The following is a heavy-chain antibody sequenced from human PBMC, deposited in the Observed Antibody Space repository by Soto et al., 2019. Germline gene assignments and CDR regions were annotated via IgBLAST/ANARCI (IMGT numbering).Heavy chain of an antibody. V-gene: IGHV3-23*01. D-gene: IGHD6-19*01. Sequence: KELEWVPAISGRGGSTYYADSAKGRFTISRDNSMNTLYLQMNSQRAEDTAVSYKAKESAWSEWLVDS. J-gene: IGHJ5*01. CDR2: ISGRGGST. CDR3: AKESAWSEWLVDS.